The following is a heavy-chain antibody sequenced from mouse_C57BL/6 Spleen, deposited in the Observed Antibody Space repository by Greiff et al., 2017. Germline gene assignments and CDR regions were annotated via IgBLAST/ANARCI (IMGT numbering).Heavy chain of an antibody. CDR1: GFTFSDYY. D-gene: IGHD2-3*01. CDR3: AREGDDGYDYYAMDY. V-gene: IGHV5-16*01. CDR2: INYDGSST. Sequence: EVKLMESEGGLVQPGSSLKLSCTASGFTFSDYYMAWVRQVPEKGLEWVANINYDGSSTYYLDSLKSRFIISRDNAKNILYLQMSSLQSEDTATKYCAREGDDGYDYYAMDYWGQGTSVTVSS. J-gene: IGHJ4*01.